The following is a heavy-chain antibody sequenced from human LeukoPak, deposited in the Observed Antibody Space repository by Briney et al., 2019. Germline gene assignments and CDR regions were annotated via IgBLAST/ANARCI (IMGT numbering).Heavy chain of an antibody. V-gene: IGHV3-66*01. CDR2: IYSGGDT. CDR1: GFSVTNYY. J-gene: IGHJ4*02. CDR3: TRDPDG. Sequence: GGSLRLSCAASGFSVTNYYMSWVRRAPGKGLEWVSVIYSGGDTFHADFVEGRFILSRDISKNTLYLQMNSLRVDDTAVYYCTRDPDGWGQGTLVTVSS.